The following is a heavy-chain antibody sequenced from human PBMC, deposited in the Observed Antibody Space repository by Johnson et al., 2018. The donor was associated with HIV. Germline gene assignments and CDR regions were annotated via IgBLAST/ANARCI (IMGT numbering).Heavy chain of an antibody. CDR3: ARRRSYSSSWLRSGVAFDI. D-gene: IGHD6-13*01. Sequence: QAPGKGLEWVSPISGSDHSTYYADSVRGRFTISRDNSKNTLYLQMNSLRAEDTAVYYCARRRSYSSSWLRSGVAFDIWGQGTMVTVSS. J-gene: IGHJ3*02. CDR2: ISGSDHST. V-gene: IGHV3-23*01.